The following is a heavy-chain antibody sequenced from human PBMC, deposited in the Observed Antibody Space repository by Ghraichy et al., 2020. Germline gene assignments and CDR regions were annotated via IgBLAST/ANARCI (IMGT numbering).Heavy chain of an antibody. J-gene: IGHJ5*02. CDR3: AREAPPYSSMGFGWFDP. D-gene: IGHD6-13*01. Sequence: SETLSLTCTVSGGSISSGDYYWSWIRQPPGKGLEWIGYIYYSGSTYYNPSLKSRVTISVDTSKNQFSLKLSSVTAADTAVYYCAREAPPYSSMGFGWFDPWGQGTLVTVSS. V-gene: IGHV4-30-4*01. CDR2: IYYSGST. CDR1: GGSISSGDYY.